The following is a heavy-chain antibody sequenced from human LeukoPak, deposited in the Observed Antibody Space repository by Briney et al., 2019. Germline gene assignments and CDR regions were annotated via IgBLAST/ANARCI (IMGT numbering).Heavy chain of an antibody. V-gene: IGHV1-46*01. CDR1: GYTFTSYY. CDR3: AKCRVSSSGSADY. J-gene: IGHJ4*02. D-gene: IGHD3-22*01. CDR2: INPSGGGT. Sequence: GASVKVSCKASGYTFTSYYMHWVRQVPGQGLEWMGKINPSGGGTAYAQKFQGRVTMTRDTSTSTVYMELSSLRSEDTAVYYCAKCRVSSSGSADYWGQGTLVTVSS.